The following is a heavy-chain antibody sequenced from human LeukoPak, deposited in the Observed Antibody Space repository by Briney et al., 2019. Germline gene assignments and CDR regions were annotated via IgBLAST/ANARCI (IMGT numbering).Heavy chain of an antibody. Sequence: GASVKVSCKASGYTFNSYGISWVRQAPRQGLEWMGYINAYDGNTNYAQNFQGRVTMTTDTSTTTGYMELRSLRSDDTAVYYCARVGTITIFGGDYWGQGTLVTVSS. CDR2: INAYDGNT. V-gene: IGHV1-18*01. D-gene: IGHD3-3*01. J-gene: IGHJ4*02. CDR3: ARVGTITIFGGDY. CDR1: GYTFNSYG.